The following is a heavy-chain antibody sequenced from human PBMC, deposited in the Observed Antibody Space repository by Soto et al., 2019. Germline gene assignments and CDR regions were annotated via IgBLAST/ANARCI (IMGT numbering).Heavy chain of an antibody. V-gene: IGHV4-4*02. CDR2: VYRTGST. CDR1: GCSISTSNW. Sequence: SETLSLTCAFSGCSISTSNWLIWVRQPPGKGLEWICEVYRTGSTNYNPSLESRLTISVDKSKNQFSLKLTSVTAADTAVYYCARARATIAAAAIFDCWGQGTLVTVSS. D-gene: IGHD6-13*01. J-gene: IGHJ4*02. CDR3: ARARATIAAAAIFDC.